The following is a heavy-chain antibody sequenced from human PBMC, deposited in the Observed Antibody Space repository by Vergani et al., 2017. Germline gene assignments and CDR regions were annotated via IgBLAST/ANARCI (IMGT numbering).Heavy chain of an antibody. V-gene: IGHV4-34*01. J-gene: IGHJ6*03. CDR3: ARGTAPSYYGSGSYYISPGTYYYYYMDV. CDR2: INHSGST. CDR1: GGSFSGYY. Sequence: QVQLQQWGAGLLKPSETLSLTCAVYGGSFSGYYWSWIRQPPGKGLEWIGEINHSGSTNYNPSLKSRVTISVDTSKNQFSLKLSSVTAADTAVYYCARGTAPSYYGSGSYYISPGTYYYYYMDVWGKGTTVTVSS. D-gene: IGHD3-10*01.